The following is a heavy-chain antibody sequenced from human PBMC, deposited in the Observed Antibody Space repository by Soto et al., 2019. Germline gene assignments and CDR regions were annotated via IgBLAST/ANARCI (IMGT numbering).Heavy chain of an antibody. J-gene: IGHJ4*02. CDR1: GFTFSSYA. CDR2: ISGSGGST. Sequence: GSLRLSCAASGFTFSSYAMSWVRQAPGKGLEWVSAISGSGGSTYYADSVKGRFTISSDNSKNTLYLQMNSLRAEDTAVYYCAKDPGYSSSSDFDYWGQGTLVTVSS. D-gene: IGHD6-6*01. V-gene: IGHV3-23*01. CDR3: AKDPGYSSSSDFDY.